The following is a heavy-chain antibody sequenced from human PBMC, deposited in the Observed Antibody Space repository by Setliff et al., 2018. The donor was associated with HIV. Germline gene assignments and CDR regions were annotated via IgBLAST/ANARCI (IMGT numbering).Heavy chain of an antibody. CDR3: TRGHYSTFG. Sequence: PGGSLRLSCVPSGFDFSDYLVSWFRQAPGKGLEWVATINEDGSKKYYVDSVKGRFTIYRDNTKDSLYLQMSSLRAEDTAVYYCTRGHYSTFGWGQGNLVTVSS. V-gene: IGHV3-7*01. D-gene: IGHD2-21*01. CDR2: INEDGSKK. J-gene: IGHJ4*02. CDR1: GFDFSDYL.